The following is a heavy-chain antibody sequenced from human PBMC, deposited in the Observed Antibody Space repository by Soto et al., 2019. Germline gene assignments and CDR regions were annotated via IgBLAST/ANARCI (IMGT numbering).Heavy chain of an antibody. CDR2: ISSSSTYI. CDR1: GFTFSSYS. V-gene: IGHV3-21*01. Sequence: GGSLRLSCAASGFTFSSYSMNWVRQAPGKGLEWVSSISSSSTYIYYADSVKGRFSISRDNAKNSLYLQMNSLRAEDTALYYCARTIDCSGSTCYNNWFDPWGQGTLVTVSS. J-gene: IGHJ5*02. CDR3: ARTIDCSGSTCYNNWFDP. D-gene: IGHD2-15*01.